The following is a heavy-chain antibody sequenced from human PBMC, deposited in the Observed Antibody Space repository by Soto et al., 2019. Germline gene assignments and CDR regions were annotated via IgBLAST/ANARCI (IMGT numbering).Heavy chain of an antibody. Sequence: QVQLVESGGGVVQPGRSLRLSCAASGFTFSSYGMHWVRQAPGKGLEWVAVISYDGSNKYYADSVKGRFTISRDNSKNTLYLQMNSLRAEDTAVYYCPKVQQLVTFYYYYGMDVWGQGTTVTVSS. CDR2: ISYDGSNK. CDR3: PKVQQLVTFYYYYGMDV. D-gene: IGHD6-13*01. V-gene: IGHV3-30*18. CDR1: GFTFSSYG. J-gene: IGHJ6*02.